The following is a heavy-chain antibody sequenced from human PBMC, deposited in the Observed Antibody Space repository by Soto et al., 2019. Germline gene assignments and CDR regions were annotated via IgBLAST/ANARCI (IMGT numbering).Heavy chain of an antibody. J-gene: IGHJ6*03. CDR2: ISAYNGNT. V-gene: IGHV1-18*01. Sequence: ASVKVSCKASGYTFSSYGISWVRQAPGQGLEWMGWISAYNGNTNYAQKLQGRVTMTTDTSTSTAYMELRSLRSDDTAVYYCARDPGGQLGSYYYYYMDVWGKGTTVTVSS. CDR3: ARDPGGQLGSYYYYYMDV. CDR1: GYTFSSYG. D-gene: IGHD6-6*01.